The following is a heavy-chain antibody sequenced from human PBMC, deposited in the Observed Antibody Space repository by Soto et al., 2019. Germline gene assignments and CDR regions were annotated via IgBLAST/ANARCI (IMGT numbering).Heavy chain of an antibody. CDR1: GYSFGDYA. CDR2: ITWNSETT. V-gene: IGHV3-9*01. J-gene: IGHJ4*02. Sequence: EVQLVQSGGGLVQPGGSLRLSCAGSGYSFGDYAMHWVRQAPGKGLEWVSGITWNSETTDYADSVKGRFTISRDNAKSSLYLQMNSLRVEDTAFYYCTKHNRFSGSGTFNHWGQGTLVTVPS. CDR3: TKHNRFSGSGTFNH. D-gene: IGHD3-10*01.